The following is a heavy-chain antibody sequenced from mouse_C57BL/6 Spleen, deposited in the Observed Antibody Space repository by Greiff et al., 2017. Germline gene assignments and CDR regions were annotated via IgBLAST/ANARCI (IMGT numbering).Heavy chain of an antibody. CDR3: ARETFYGSSYEWYFDV. J-gene: IGHJ1*03. Sequence: VQLQQSGPELVKPGASVKIPCKASGYTFTDYNMDWVKQSHGKSLEWIGDINPNNGGTIYNQKFKGKATLTVDKSSSTAYMELRSLTSEDTAVYYCARETFYGSSYEWYFDVWGTGTTVTVSS. CDR1: GYTFTDYN. CDR2: INPNNGGT. D-gene: IGHD1-1*01. V-gene: IGHV1-18*01.